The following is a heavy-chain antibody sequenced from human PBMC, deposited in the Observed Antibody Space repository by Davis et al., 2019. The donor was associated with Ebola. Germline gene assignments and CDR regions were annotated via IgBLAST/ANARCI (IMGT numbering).Heavy chain of an antibody. Sequence: GGSLRLSCAASGFTFSSYGMHWVRQAPGKGLEWVAVISYDGSNKYYADSVKGRFTISRDNSKNTLYLQMNSLRAEDTAVYYCAKRSAIDYWGQGTLVTVSS. CDR1: GFTFSSYG. J-gene: IGHJ4*02. V-gene: IGHV3-30*18. CDR2: ISYDGSNK. CDR3: AKRSAIDY. D-gene: IGHD1-26*01.